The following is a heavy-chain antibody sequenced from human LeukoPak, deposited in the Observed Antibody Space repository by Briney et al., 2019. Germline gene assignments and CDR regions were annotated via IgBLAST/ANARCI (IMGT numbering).Heavy chain of an antibody. V-gene: IGHV4-59*08. J-gene: IGHJ3*02. CDR2: IYYSGST. Sequence: SETLSLTCTVSGGSISSYYWSWIRQPPAKGLEGIGYIYYSGSTNYSPSLKSRVTISVDTSKNQFSLKLSSVTAADTAVYYCARLWYDSSCFAFDIWGQGTMVTVSS. CDR1: GGSISSYY. CDR3: ARLWYDSSCFAFDI. D-gene: IGHD3-22*01.